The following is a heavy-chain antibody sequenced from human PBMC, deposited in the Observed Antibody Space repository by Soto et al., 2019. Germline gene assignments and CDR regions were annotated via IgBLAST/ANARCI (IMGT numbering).Heavy chain of an antibody. D-gene: IGHD2-2*01. V-gene: IGHV3-30*18. Sequence: PGGSLRLSCAASGFTFSSYGMHWVRQAPGKGLEWVAVISYDGSNKYYADSVKGRFTISRDNSKNTLYLQMNSLRAEDTAVYYCAKDHGAVRDIVLVPAAMSIDYWGQGTLVTVSS. J-gene: IGHJ4*02. CDR2: ISYDGSNK. CDR3: AKDHGAVRDIVLVPAAMSIDY. CDR1: GFTFSSYG.